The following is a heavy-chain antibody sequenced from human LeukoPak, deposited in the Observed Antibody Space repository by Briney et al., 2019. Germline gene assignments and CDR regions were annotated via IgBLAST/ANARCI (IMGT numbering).Heavy chain of an antibody. CDR2: INAGNGNT. J-gene: IGHJ4*02. Sequence: ASVKVSCKASGYTFTTYAMHWVRQAPGQRLEWMGWINAGNGNTKYSQKFLGRVTIIRDTSASTACMELSSLGSEDTAVYYCARGGEYNYGYVDFDYWGQGTLVAVSS. D-gene: IGHD5-18*01. CDR1: GYTFTTYA. CDR3: ARGGEYNYGYVDFDY. V-gene: IGHV1-3*01.